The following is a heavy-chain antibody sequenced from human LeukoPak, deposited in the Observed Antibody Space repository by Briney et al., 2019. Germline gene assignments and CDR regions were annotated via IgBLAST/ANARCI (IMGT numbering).Heavy chain of an antibody. V-gene: IGHV3-48*03. J-gene: IGHJ5*02. CDR1: GFTFSSYE. D-gene: IGHD5-24*01. CDR2: ISSSGSTI. CDR3: ARVRLAPEMATISGWFDP. Sequence: GGSLRLSCAASGFTFSSYEMNWVRQAPGKGLEWVSYISSSGSTIYYADSVKGRFTISRDNSKNTLYLQMNSLRADDTALYYCARVRLAPEMATISGWFDPWGQGTLVTVSS.